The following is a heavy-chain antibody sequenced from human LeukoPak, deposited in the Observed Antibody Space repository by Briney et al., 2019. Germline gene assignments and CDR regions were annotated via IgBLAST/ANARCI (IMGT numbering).Heavy chain of an antibody. V-gene: IGHV3-15*01. CDR1: GFSFSTYA. J-gene: IGHJ5*02. CDR2: IKSESDGGTT. D-gene: IGHD1-26*01. CDR3: TTSGWFDH. Sequence: GESLKISCVASGFSFSTYAMSWVRQAPGKGLEWVGRIKSESDGGTTDYAAPVKGRFTISRDDSKNTLFLQMNSLQTEDTAVYYCTTSGWFDHWGQGTLVTVSS.